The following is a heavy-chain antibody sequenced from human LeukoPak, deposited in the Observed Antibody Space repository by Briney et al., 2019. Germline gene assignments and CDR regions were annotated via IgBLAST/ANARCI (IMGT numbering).Heavy chain of an antibody. CDR1: GFTFSYYS. Sequence: PGGSLRLSCSASGFTFSYYSMHWVRQAPGKGLEYVSAISSNGGSTYYADSVKGRFTISRDNAKNTLYLQMNGLRAEDTALYYCIRVTGYGSGSDAYWGQGTLVTVSS. J-gene: IGHJ4*02. CDR3: IRVTGYGSGSDAY. CDR2: ISSNGGST. D-gene: IGHD6-19*01. V-gene: IGHV3-64*04.